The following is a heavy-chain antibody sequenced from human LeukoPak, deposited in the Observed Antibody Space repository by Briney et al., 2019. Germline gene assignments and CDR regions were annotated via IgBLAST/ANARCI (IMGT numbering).Heavy chain of an antibody. V-gene: IGHV3-7*01. CDR3: ARDRAWNYFDY. CDR1: GFTFSSYW. D-gene: IGHD3-3*01. J-gene: IGHJ4*02. Sequence: PGGSLRLSCAASGFTFSSYWMNWARQAPGKGLEWVASINHNGNVNYYVDSVKGRFTISRDNAKNSLYLQMDSLRAEDTAVYYCARDRAWNYFDYWGQGTLVTVSS. CDR2: INHNGNVN.